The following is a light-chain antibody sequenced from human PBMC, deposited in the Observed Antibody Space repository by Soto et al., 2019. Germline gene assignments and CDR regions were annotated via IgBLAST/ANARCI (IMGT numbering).Light chain of an antibody. CDR1: SSDVGFYNY. V-gene: IGLV2-11*01. CDR3: CSYAGNYNLL. J-gene: IGLJ2*01. Sequence: QSVLTQPRSVSGSPGQSVTISCTGTSSDVGFYNYVSWYQQHPGKAPKLMLFDVSERPSGVPDRFSGSKSGYTASLTISGLQADDEADYYCCSYAGNYNLLFGGGTKVTVL. CDR2: DVS.